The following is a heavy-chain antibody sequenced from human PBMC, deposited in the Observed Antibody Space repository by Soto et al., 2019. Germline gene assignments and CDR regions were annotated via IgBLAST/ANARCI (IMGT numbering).Heavy chain of an antibody. CDR3: ARERRDGYDS. CDR1: GYTFTSYD. Sequence: QVQLVQSGAEVKKPGASVTVSCKASGYTFTSYDINWVRQATGQGLEWMGWMNPKSGNTAYAQKFQGRVTITSNTTISTVYMELSSPRYEATAVYYCARERRDGYDSWGQGTVVTVSS. V-gene: IGHV1-8*01. J-gene: IGHJ4*02. CDR2: MNPKSGNT. D-gene: IGHD5-12*01.